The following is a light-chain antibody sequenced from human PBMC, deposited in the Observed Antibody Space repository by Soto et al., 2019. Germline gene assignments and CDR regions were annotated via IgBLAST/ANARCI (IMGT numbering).Light chain of an antibody. CDR1: QSDSRGY. J-gene: IGKJ1*01. CDR3: QQYANLPLT. CDR2: GAS. Sequence: EVVLTQSPGTLSLSPGERATLSCRASQSDSRGYSAWYQQKPGQAPRLLIHGASSRATGIPDRFSGSGSGTDFTLTITRRQPEDFAVYYCQQYANLPLTFGQGTKVDIK. V-gene: IGKV3-20*01.